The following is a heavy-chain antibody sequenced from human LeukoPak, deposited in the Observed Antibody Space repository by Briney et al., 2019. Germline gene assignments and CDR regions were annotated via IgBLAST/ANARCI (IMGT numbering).Heavy chain of an antibody. D-gene: IGHD5-24*01. CDR1: GGSISGYS. V-gene: IGHV4-59*01. CDR3: ARGRGWLQPADY. J-gene: IGHJ4*02. CDR2: IYYSGST. Sequence: SETLSLTCTVSGGSISGYSWTWIRQPPGRGLEWIGYIYYSGSTNYNPSLKSRVTISIDTSKNQFSLKLSSVTAADSGVYYCARGRGWLQPADYWGQGTLVTVSS.